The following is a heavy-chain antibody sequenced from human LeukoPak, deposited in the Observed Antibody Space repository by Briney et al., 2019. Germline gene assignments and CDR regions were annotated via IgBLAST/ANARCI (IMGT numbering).Heavy chain of an antibody. D-gene: IGHD2-21*02. J-gene: IGHJ4*02. CDR3: ARRTCGSDCYSVDY. CDR2: IYSSGST. V-gene: IGHV4-59*12. CDR1: GGSISSYY. Sequence: AETLSLTCTVSGGSISSYYWSWIRQPPGKGLEWIGYIYSSGSTNYNPSLKSRVTISVDTSKIQFSLKLGSVTAADTAVYYCARRTCGSDCYSVDYWGQGNMVTVSS.